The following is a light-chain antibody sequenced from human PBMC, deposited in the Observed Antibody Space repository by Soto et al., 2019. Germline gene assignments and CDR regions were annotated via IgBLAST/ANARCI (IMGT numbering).Light chain of an antibody. V-gene: IGKV1-5*01. CDR1: QTISSW. J-gene: IGKJ4*01. Sequence: DIQMTQSPSTLSASVVDIVTITCRASQTISSWLAWYQQKPGKAPKLLIYDVSNLESGVPSRFSGSGSGTEFTLTISNLQPDDLATYYCQQYKTYPLTFGGGTKVEIK. CDR3: QQYKTYPLT. CDR2: DVS.